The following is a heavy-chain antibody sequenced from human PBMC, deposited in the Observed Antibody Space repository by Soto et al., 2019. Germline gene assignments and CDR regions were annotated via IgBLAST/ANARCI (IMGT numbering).Heavy chain of an antibody. J-gene: IGHJ4*02. CDR3: AISPREYYDSSGYPVDY. D-gene: IGHD3-22*01. CDR2: ISSSSSYI. Sequence: GGSLRLSCAASGFTFSSYSMNWVRQAPGKGLEWVSSISSSSSYIYYADSVKGRFTISRDNAKNSLYLQMNSLRAEDTAVYYCAISPREYYDSSGYPVDYWGQGTLVTVSS. V-gene: IGHV3-21*01. CDR1: GFTFSSYS.